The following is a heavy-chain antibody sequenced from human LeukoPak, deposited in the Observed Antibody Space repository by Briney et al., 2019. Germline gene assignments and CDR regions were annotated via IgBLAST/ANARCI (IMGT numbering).Heavy chain of an antibody. Sequence: GGSLRLSCAASGFTFDNYAMHWVRQAPGKGLEWVSGISWNSGSIGYADSVKGRFTISRDNSKNTLYLQMNSLRAEDTAVYYCAKDREGGWLQYKFDYWGQGTLVTVSS. D-gene: IGHD5-24*01. J-gene: IGHJ4*02. V-gene: IGHV3-9*01. CDR2: ISWNSGSI. CDR1: GFTFDNYA. CDR3: AKDREGGWLQYKFDY.